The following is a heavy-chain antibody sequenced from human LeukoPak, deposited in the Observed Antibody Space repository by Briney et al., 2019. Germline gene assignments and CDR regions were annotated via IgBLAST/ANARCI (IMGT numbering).Heavy chain of an antibody. Sequence: PSETLSLTCTVSGGSISSSSYYWGWIRQPPGKGLEWIGSIYYSGSTYYNPSLKSRVTISVDTSKNQFSLKLSSVTAADTAVYYCARGRGYYDILTGYYGGVGRSPSSILRPNWFDPWGQGTLVTVSS. CDR3: ARGRGYYDILTGYYGGVGRSPSSILRPNWFDP. V-gene: IGHV4-39*07. CDR1: GGSISSSSYY. J-gene: IGHJ5*02. D-gene: IGHD3-9*01. CDR2: IYYSGST.